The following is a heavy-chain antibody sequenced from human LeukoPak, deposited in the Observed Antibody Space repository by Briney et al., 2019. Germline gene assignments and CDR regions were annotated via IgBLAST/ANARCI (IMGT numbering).Heavy chain of an antibody. Sequence: GASLRLSCAASGFIFSNYAMSWVRQAPGKGLEWVSAIVGRGSSTYYADSVKGRFTISRDNPKNTLYLQLNRLRAEDTAVLYCAKWGDYDILTGYYDSDYWGQGTLVTVSS. CDR3: AKWGDYDILTGYYDSDY. D-gene: IGHD3-9*01. CDR1: GFIFSNYA. CDR2: IVGRGSST. V-gene: IGHV3-23*01. J-gene: IGHJ4*02.